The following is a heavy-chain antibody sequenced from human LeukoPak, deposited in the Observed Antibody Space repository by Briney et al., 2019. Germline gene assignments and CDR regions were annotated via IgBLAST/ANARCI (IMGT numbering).Heavy chain of an antibody. D-gene: IGHD3-10*02. Sequence: ASVKVSCKASGYTFTSYGINWVRQATGQGLEWMGWMNPNSGNTGYAQKFQGRVTMTRNTSISTAYMELSSLRSEDTAVYYCARKYNVRGWYYYYYMDVWGKGTTVTVSS. CDR2: MNPNSGNT. V-gene: IGHV1-8*02. CDR3: ARKYNVRGWYYYYYMDV. J-gene: IGHJ6*03. CDR1: GYTFTSYG.